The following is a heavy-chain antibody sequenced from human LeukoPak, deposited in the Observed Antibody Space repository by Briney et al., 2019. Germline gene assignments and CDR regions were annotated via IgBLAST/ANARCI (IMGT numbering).Heavy chain of an antibody. CDR1: GFTFTRSA. V-gene: IGHV3-23*01. D-gene: IGHD6-19*01. Sequence: GGSLRLSCAASGFTFTRSAMGWVRQAPVKVLEWVSCITNSGGGTYYADSVKGRFTISRDNSKNTLYLQMNSLRAEDTAVYYCAKDLWTDSSGWNSFDYWGQGTLVTVSS. J-gene: IGHJ4*02. CDR3: AKDLWTDSSGWNSFDY. CDR2: ITNSGGGT.